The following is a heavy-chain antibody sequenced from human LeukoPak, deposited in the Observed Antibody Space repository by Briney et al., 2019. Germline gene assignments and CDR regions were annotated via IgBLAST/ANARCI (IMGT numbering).Heavy chain of an antibody. D-gene: IGHD3-3*01. CDR1: GGSLSGSY. J-gene: IGHJ4*02. CDR3: ARARRDSGYYKVDY. V-gene: IGHV4-34*01. Sequence: SETLSLTCAVYGGSLSGSYWSWIRQPPGKGLEWSGESNHSGSANANPSLKSRVTLSIDKSKNQFSLNLNSVTAADTAVYYCARARRDSGYYKVDYWGQGTLVTVSS. CDR2: SNHSGSA.